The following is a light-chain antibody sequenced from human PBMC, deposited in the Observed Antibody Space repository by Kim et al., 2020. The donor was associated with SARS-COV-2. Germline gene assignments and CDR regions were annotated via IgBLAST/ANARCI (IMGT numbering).Light chain of an antibody. J-gene: IGLJ3*02. CDR2: SEN. Sequence: GQRVNISCAGISSNIGSNTVNWYQQLPGTAPKVAIYSENQLSAGVPDRFTGSKSDTAAALAISGLQSEVEAEYYCGAGDDCLNGPVCGGGTKLTVL. CDR3: GAGDDCLNGPV. CDR1: SSNIGSNT. V-gene: IGLV1-44*01.